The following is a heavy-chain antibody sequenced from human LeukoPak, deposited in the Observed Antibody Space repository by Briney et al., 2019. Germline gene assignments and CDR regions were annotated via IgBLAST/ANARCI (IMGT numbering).Heavy chain of an antibody. J-gene: IGHJ3*02. D-gene: IGHD3-3*01. CDR1: GGSISSYY. CDR2: IYTSGST. V-gene: IGHV4-4*07. Sequence: ASETLSLTCTVSGGSISSYYWSWIRQPAGKGLEWIGRIYTSGSTNYNPSLKSRVTMSVDTSKNQFSLKLSSVTAADTAVYYCARGPSIFGVVVHAFDIWGQGTMVTVSS. CDR3: ARGPSIFGVVVHAFDI.